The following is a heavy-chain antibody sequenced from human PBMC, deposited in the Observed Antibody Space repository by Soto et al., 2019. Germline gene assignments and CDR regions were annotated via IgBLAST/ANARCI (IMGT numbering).Heavy chain of an antibody. CDR1: GFNFRSYA. CDR3: ARDWIGDSCKGDGCMGF. J-gene: IGHJ4*02. D-gene: IGHD2-15*01. V-gene: IGHV3-23*01. Sequence: GGSLRLSCAASGFNFRSYAMTWVRQAPGKGLEWVSSVSGNGGNTYYADSAKGRFTISRDNSKNTVYLEMNSLRAEDTALYYCARDWIGDSCKGDGCMGFWGQGTLVTVSS. CDR2: VSGNGGNT.